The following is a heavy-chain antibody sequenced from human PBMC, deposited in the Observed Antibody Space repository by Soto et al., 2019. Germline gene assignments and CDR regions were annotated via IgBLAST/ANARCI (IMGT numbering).Heavy chain of an antibody. CDR2: IYYSGST. CDR3: ARDYYDSSGYLYGMDV. V-gene: IGHV4-30-4*08. Sequence: TLSLTCPVSAGSPSSGDYLWSWLSQPPGKCLELFGYIYYSGSTYYNPSLKSRVTISVDTSKNQFSLKLSSVTAADTAVYYCARDYYDSSGYLYGMDVWGQGTTVTVS. CDR1: AGSPSSGDYL. D-gene: IGHD3-22*01. J-gene: IGHJ6*02.